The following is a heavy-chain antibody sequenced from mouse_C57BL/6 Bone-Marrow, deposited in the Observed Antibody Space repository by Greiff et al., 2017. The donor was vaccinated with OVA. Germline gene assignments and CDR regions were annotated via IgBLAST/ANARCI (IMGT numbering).Heavy chain of an antibody. CDR1: GYTLTSYW. CDR2: IYPGSGST. J-gene: IGHJ2*01. D-gene: IGHD2-2*01. Sequence: VQLQQSGAELVKPGASVKKSCKASGYTLTSYWITWVKQRPGQGLEWIGDIYPGSGSTNYNEKFKSKAPLTVDTSSSTAYMQLSSLTSEDSAVYYCAGGLVLDYWGQGTTLTVSS. V-gene: IGHV1-55*01. CDR3: AGGLVLDY.